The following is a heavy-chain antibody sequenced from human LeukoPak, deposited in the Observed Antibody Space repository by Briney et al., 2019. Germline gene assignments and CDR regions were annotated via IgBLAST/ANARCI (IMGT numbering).Heavy chain of an antibody. Sequence: ASVKVSCKVSGYTLTELSMHWVRQAPGKGLEWMGGFDPEDGETIYAQKFQGRVTMTEDTSTGTAYMELSSLRSEDTAVYYCATGAYCSSTSCYRSYYYYYYMDVWGKGTTVTVSS. CDR3: ATGAYCSSTSCYRSYYYYYYMDV. D-gene: IGHD2-2*01. CDR1: GYTLTELS. J-gene: IGHJ6*03. V-gene: IGHV1-24*01. CDR2: FDPEDGET.